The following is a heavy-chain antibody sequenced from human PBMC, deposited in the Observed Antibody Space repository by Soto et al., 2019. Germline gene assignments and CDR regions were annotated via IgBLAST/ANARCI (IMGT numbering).Heavy chain of an antibody. CDR2: ISGSGGST. CDR3: AKGDGVAQLIGGAFES. D-gene: IGHD2-2*01. J-gene: IGHJ3*02. CDR1: GFTFSSYA. V-gene: IGHV3-23*01. Sequence: GGSLTLSCAASGFTFSSYAMSWVRQAPGKGLEWVSAISGSGGSTYYADSVKGRFTISRDNSKNTLYLQMNSLRAEDTAVYYCAKGDGVAQLIGGAFESWGEGTMVTV.